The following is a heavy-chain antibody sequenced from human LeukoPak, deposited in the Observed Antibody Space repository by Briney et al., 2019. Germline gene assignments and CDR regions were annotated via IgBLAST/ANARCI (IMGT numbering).Heavy chain of an antibody. D-gene: IGHD2-8*01. CDR2: IYYSGST. CDR3: ARGSYCSNGVCTSYNCDY. V-gene: IGHV4-31*03. J-gene: IGHJ4*02. Sequence: NPSETLSLTCTVSGGSISSGAYYWSWIRQHPGKGLEWNGYIYYSGSTYYNPSLKSRVTISVDTSKKQFSLKLSSLTAADTAVYYCARGSYCSNGVCTSYNCDYWGQGTLDTVFS. CDR1: GGSISSGAYY.